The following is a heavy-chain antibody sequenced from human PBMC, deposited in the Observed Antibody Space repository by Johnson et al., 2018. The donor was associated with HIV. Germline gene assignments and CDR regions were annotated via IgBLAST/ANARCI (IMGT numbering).Heavy chain of an antibody. D-gene: IGHD3-22*01. CDR3: AKETRDSRSAFDI. J-gene: IGHJ3*02. Sequence: MQLVESGGGLVQPGGSLRLSCAASGFSFRSYWMTWVRQAPGKGLEWVANIKQDGSEKYYADSVKGRFTISRDNSKKTLYLQMSRLRAEDTAVYYCAKETRDSRSAFDIWGQGTMVTVSS. CDR1: GFSFRSYW. V-gene: IGHV3-7*01. CDR2: IKQDGSEK.